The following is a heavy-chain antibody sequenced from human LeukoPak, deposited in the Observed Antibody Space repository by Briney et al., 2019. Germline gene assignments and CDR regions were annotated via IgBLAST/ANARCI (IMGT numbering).Heavy chain of an antibody. J-gene: IGHJ4*02. Sequence: SETLSLTCTVSGASVGSSGYYWSWIRQPPGGGLEWIGYIYYISNTNYNPSLKSRVTMSIDPSRNQFSLKVNSVTAADTAVYYCARTQSQSGSYRYYFGYWGQGTLVTVSS. CDR2: IYYISNT. V-gene: IGHV4-61*08. CDR3: ARTQSQSGSYRYYFGY. D-gene: IGHD1-26*01. CDR1: GASVGSSGYY.